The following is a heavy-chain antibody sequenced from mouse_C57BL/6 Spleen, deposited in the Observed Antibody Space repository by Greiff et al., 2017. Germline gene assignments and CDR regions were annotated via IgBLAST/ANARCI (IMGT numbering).Heavy chain of an antibody. CDR2: ISDSGST. Sequence: EVKLMESGPGMVKPSQSLSLTCTVPGYSITSGYDWHWIRHFPGNKLEWMGYISDSGSTNYNPSLKSRISITHDTSKNHFFLKLHSVTTEDTATYDCARELTGTNFDVWGTGTTGTVSS. D-gene: IGHD4-1*01. J-gene: IGHJ1*03. V-gene: IGHV3-1*01. CDR3: ARELTGTNFDV. CDR1: GYSITSGYD.